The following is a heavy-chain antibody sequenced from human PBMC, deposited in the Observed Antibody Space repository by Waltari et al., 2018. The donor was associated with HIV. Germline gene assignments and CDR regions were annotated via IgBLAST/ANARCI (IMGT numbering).Heavy chain of an antibody. V-gene: IGHV4-59*08. CDR2: IYYSGTT. CDR3: ARHGGMATTFDY. Sequence: QVQLQESGPGLVKPSETLSLTCTVSGGSINYYYWNWIRQPPGKGLEWIGYIYYSGTTNYTPPLESRVTISVDTPKNHFSLNLTSVTAADTAMYDCARHGGMATTFDYWGQGSLVTVSS. CDR1: GGSINYYY. J-gene: IGHJ4*02. D-gene: IGHD5-12*01.